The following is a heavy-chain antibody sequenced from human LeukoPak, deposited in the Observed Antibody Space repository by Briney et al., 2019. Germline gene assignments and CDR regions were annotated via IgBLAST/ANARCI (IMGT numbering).Heavy chain of an antibody. CDR1: GFTVSSNY. Sequence: GGSLRLSCAASGFTVSSNYMSWVRQAPGKGLEWVSVIYSGGSTYYADSVKGRFTISRDNSKNTPYLQMNSLRAEDTAVYYCARDSVQWEGALYYYYGMDVWGQGTTVTVSS. V-gene: IGHV3-53*01. D-gene: IGHD1-26*01. CDR2: IYSGGST. CDR3: ARDSVQWEGALYYYYGMDV. J-gene: IGHJ6*02.